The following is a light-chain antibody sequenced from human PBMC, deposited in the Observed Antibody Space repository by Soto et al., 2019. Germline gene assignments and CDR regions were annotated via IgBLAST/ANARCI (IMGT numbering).Light chain of an antibody. CDR3: QSYDSSLSGSV. CDR1: SSNIGAGYD. V-gene: IGLV1-40*01. Sequence: QSVLTPPPSVSGAPGQRVTISCTGSSSNIGAGYDVHWYQQLPGTAPKLLIYGNSNPPSGVPDRFYGSKSGTSASLAITGLQAEDYSDYCCQSYDSSLSGSVFGGGTKLTVL. J-gene: IGLJ3*02. CDR2: GNS.